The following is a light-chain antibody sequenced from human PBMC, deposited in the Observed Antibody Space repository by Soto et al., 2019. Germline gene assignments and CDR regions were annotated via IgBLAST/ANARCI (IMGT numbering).Light chain of an antibody. Sequence: QSALTQPASVSGSPGQSITISCTGTSRDFGSYNLVSWYQQHPGKAPKLMIYEGSKRPSGVSNRFSGSKSGNTASLTISGLQAEDEADYYCCSYAGSRTYVVFGGGTKLTVL. V-gene: IGLV2-23*01. J-gene: IGLJ2*01. CDR2: EGS. CDR3: CSYAGSRTYVV. CDR1: SRDFGSYNL.